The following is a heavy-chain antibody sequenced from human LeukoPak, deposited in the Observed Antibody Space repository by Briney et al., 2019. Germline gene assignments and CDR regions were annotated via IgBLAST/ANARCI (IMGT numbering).Heavy chain of an antibody. V-gene: IGHV3-23*01. D-gene: IGHD3-3*01. CDR2: ISGSGGST. CDR3: AKVGLRFLDWVHPRGYFDY. CDR1: GFAFSRPA. J-gene: IGHJ4*02. Sequence: PGGSLTLSCAASGFAFSRPAMHWLRQAPGKGLEWVSAISGSGGSTYYADSVKGRFTISRDNSKNTLYLQMNSLRAEDTAVYYCAKVGLRFLDWVHPRGYFDYWGQGTLVTVSS.